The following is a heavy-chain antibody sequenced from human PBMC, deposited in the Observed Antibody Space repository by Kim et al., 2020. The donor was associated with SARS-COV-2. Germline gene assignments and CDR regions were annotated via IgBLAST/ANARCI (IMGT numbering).Heavy chain of an antibody. V-gene: IGHV3-30*18. CDR3: AKGWHTAYYYDSSAPEY. CDR2: ISYDGSNK. D-gene: IGHD3-22*01. Sequence: GGSLRLSCAASGFTFSSYGMHWVRQAPGKGLEWVAVISYDGSNKYYADSVKGRFTISRDNSKNTLYLQMNSLRAEDTAVYYCAKGWHTAYYYDSSAPEYWGQSTLVTVSS. J-gene: IGHJ4*02. CDR1: GFTFSSYG.